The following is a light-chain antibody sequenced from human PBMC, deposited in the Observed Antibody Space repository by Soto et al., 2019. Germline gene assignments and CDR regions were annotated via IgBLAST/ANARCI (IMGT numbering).Light chain of an antibody. CDR1: QGISSY. Sequence: IRMTQSPSSFSASTGDRVTITCRASQGISSYLAWYQQKPGKAPKLLIYAASTLQSGVPSRFSGSGSGTDFTLTISSLQPEDVATYYCQKYNGAFWTFGQGTKVDIK. CDR2: AAS. J-gene: IGKJ1*01. CDR3: QKYNGAFWT. V-gene: IGKV1-27*01.